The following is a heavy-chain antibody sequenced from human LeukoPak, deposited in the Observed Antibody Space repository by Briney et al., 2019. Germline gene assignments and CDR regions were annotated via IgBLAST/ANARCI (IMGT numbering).Heavy chain of an antibody. CDR2: ISAYNGNT. Sequence: ASVKVSCKASGYTFTSYGISWVRQAPGQGLEWVGWISAYNGNTNYAQKLQGRVTMTTDTSTSTVYMELRSLRSDDTAVYYCARDCSGGSCYGTYFDYWGQGTLVTVSS. D-gene: IGHD2-15*01. CDR3: ARDCSGGSCYGTYFDY. J-gene: IGHJ4*02. V-gene: IGHV1-18*01. CDR1: GYTFTSYG.